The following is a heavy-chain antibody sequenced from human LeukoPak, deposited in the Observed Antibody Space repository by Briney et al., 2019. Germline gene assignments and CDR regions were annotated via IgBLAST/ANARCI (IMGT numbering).Heavy chain of an antibody. J-gene: IGHJ5*02. D-gene: IGHD4-17*01. CDR1: GGTFSSYA. Sequence: ASVKVSCKASGGTFSSYAISWVRQAPGQGLEWMGWISAYNGDTNYDQKLQGRVTMTTDISTSTASMELRSLRSDDTAVYYCARDGELTVTRRWFDPWGQGTLVTVSS. V-gene: IGHV1-18*01. CDR3: ARDGELTVTRRWFDP. CDR2: ISAYNGDT.